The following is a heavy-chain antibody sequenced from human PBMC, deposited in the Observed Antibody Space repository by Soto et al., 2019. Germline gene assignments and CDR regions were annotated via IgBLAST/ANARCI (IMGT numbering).Heavy chain of an antibody. CDR2: IYHSGST. CDR1: DDSIISYY. D-gene: IGHD2-15*01. V-gene: IGHV4-59*08. Sequence: SVTKSLTSTVSDDSIISYYWSWILQPPGKGLEWIGNIYHSGSTNYSPSLKSRVTISVDTSKNQFSLKLTSVTAADTAVYSCARQYCRGGCCYLDYWGQGILVTAPQ. CDR3: ARQYCRGGCCYLDY. J-gene: IGHJ4*02.